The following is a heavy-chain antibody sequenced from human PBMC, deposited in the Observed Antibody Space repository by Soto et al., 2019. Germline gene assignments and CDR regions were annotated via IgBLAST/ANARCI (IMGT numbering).Heavy chain of an antibody. CDR2: INPNSGGT. CDR3: AAHPRGRDIVVVPAAAMDV. D-gene: IGHD2-2*01. Sequence: QVQLVQSGAEVKKPGASVKVSCKASGYTFTGYYMHWVRQAPGQGLEWMGWINPNSGGTNYAQKFQGRVTMTRDTSISKAYMELSRLRSDDTAVYYCAAHPRGRDIVVVPAAAMDVWGQGTTVTVSS. CDR1: GYTFTGYY. J-gene: IGHJ6*02. V-gene: IGHV1-2*02.